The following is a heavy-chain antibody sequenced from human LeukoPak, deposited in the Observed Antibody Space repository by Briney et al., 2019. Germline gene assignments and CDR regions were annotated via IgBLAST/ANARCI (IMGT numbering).Heavy chain of an antibody. Sequence: SVKVSCKASGGTFSSYAISWVRQAPGQGLEWMGRIIPILGIANYAQKFQGRVTITADKSTSTAYMELSSLRSEDTAVYYCAISAPSHAFDIWGQGTMVTVSS. J-gene: IGHJ3*02. CDR1: GGTFSSYA. V-gene: IGHV1-69*04. CDR2: IIPILGIA. CDR3: AISAPSHAFDI.